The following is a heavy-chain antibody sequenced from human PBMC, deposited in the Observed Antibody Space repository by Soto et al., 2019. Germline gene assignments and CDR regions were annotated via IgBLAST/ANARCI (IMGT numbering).Heavy chain of an antibody. V-gene: IGHV4-34*01. J-gene: IGHJ4*02. Sequence: QVQLQQWGAGLLKPSQTLSLTCTGYGGSFSAYHWSWIRQSPGKGLEWIGEVNHSGGTNYNPTLRSRATISIDTSKNQFALQLTSVTVADADVYFCARQSGAWYRFDFWGQGTLVSVSS. CDR2: VNHSGGT. CDR3: ARQSGAWYRFDF. CDR1: GGSFSAYH. D-gene: IGHD1-1*01.